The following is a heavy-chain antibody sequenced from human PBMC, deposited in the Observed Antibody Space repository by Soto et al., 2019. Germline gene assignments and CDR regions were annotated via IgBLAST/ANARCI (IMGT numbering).Heavy chain of an antibody. J-gene: IGHJ5*02. V-gene: IGHV3-23*01. CDR1: GFTFSSYA. D-gene: IGHD2-2*01. CDR2: ISGSGGST. CDR3: AKERSTSPSRHWGFDP. Sequence: GGSLRLSCAASGFTFSSYAMSWVRQAPGKGLEWVSAISGSGGSTYYADSVKGRFTISRDNSKNTLYLQMNSLRAEDTAVYYCAKERSTSPSRHWGFDPWGQETLVTVSS.